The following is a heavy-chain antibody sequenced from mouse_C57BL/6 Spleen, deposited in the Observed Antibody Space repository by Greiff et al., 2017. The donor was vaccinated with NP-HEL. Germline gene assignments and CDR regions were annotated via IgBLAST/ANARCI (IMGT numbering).Heavy chain of an antibody. CDR1: GFSLTSYG. Sequence: QVHVKQSGPGLVQPSQSLSITCTVSGFSLTSYGVHWVRQSPGKGLEWLGVIWSGGSTDYNAAFISRLSISKDNSKSQVFFKMNSLQADDTAIYYCARNKAAYYSNLDYWGQGTTLTVSS. D-gene: IGHD2-5*01. J-gene: IGHJ2*01. CDR3: ARNKAAYYSNLDY. V-gene: IGHV2-2*01. CDR2: IWSGGST.